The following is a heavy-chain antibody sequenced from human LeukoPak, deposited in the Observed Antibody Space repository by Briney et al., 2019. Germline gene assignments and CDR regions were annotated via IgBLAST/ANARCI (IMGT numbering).Heavy chain of an antibody. CDR2: ISAYNGNT. J-gene: IGHJ3*02. V-gene: IGHV1-18*01. CDR1: GYTFTSYG. Sequence: ASVKVSCRASGYTFTSYGISWVRQAPGQGLEWMGWISAYNGNTNYAQKLQGRVTMTTDTSTSTAYMELRSLRSDDTAVYYCARAIELLNAFDIWGQGTMVTVSS. D-gene: IGHD3-10*01. CDR3: ARAIELLNAFDI.